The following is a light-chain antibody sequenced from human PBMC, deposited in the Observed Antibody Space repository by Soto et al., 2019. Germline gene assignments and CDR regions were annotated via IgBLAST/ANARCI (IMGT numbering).Light chain of an antibody. J-gene: IGKJ2*01. CDR2: DAS. CDR1: QTVGSN. CDR3: QQYNNWPRT. Sequence: ERVMTQSPATLSVSPGERATLSCRASQTVGSNLAWYQQKPGQAPRLLIYDASTRATGIPARFSGSGSGTDFTLTISSLQSEDFAVYYCQQYNNWPRTFGQGTKLDIK. V-gene: IGKV3-15*01.